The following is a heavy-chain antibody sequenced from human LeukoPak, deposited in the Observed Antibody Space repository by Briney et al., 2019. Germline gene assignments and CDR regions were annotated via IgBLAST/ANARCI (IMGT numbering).Heavy chain of an antibody. D-gene: IGHD3-10*01. CDR3: AREGIDYYGSGSYFPPRFDY. V-gene: IGHV4-59*01. CDR1: GGSISSYY. J-gene: IGHJ4*02. CDR2: IYYSGST. Sequence: SETLSLTCTVSGGSISSYYWSWIRQPPGKGLGWIGYIYYSGSTNYNPSLKSRVTISVDTSKNQFSLKLSSVTAADTAVYYCAREGIDYYGSGSYFPPRFDYWGQGTLVTVSS.